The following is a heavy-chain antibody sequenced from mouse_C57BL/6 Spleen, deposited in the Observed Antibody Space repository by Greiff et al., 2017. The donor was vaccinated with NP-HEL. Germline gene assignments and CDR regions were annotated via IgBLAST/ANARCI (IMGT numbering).Heavy chain of an antibody. V-gene: IGHV5-17*01. Sequence: EVQGVESGGGLVKPGGSLKLSCAASGFTFSDYGMHWVRQAPEKGLEWVAYISSGSSTIYYADTVKGRFTISRDNAKNNRFLQMTSLRSEDTAMYYCARPFDYAMDYWGQGTSVTVSS. J-gene: IGHJ4*01. CDR1: GFTFSDYG. CDR2: ISSGSSTI. CDR3: ARPFDYAMDY.